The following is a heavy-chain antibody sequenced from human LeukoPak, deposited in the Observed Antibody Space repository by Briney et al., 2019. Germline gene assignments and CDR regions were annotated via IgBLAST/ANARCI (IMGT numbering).Heavy chain of an antibody. V-gene: IGHV3-30*09. CDR1: GFTFSSYA. CDR3: AKDSSRYFDWVSFTDFGLDY. D-gene: IGHD3-9*01. Sequence: GRSLRLSCAASGFTFSSYAMHWVRQAPGKGLEWVAVISYDGSNKYYADSVKGRFAISRDNSKNTLYLQMNSLRAEDAALYYCAKDSSRYFDWVSFTDFGLDYWGQGTLVSVSS. CDR2: ISYDGSNK. J-gene: IGHJ4*02.